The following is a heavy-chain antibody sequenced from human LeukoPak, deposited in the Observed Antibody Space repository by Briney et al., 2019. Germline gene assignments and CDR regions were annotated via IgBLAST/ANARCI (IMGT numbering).Heavy chain of an antibody. J-gene: IGHJ4*02. D-gene: IGHD5-18*01. V-gene: IGHV4-34*01. Sequence: SETLSLTCAVYGGSFSGYYWSWIRQPPGKGLEWIGEINHSGSTNYNPSLKSRVTISVDTSKNQFSLKLSSVTAADTAVYYCARGKRQLRLWGQGTLVTVSS. CDR2: INHSGST. CDR1: GGSFSGYY. CDR3: ARGKRQLRL.